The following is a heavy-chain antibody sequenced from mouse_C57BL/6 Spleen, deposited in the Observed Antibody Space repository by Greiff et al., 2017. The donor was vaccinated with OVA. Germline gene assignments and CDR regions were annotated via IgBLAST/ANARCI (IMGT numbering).Heavy chain of an antibody. J-gene: IGHJ3*01. CDR1: GFTFTDYY. CDR3: ARYSYSNYREAWFAY. D-gene: IGHD2-5*01. V-gene: IGHV7-3*01. Sequence: EVQLVESGGGLVQPGGSLSLSCAASGFTFTDYYMSWVRQPPGKALEWLGFIRNKANGYTTEYSASVKGRFTISRDNSQSILYLQMNALRAEDSATYYCARYSYSNYREAWFAYWGQGTLVTVSA. CDR2: IRNKANGYTT.